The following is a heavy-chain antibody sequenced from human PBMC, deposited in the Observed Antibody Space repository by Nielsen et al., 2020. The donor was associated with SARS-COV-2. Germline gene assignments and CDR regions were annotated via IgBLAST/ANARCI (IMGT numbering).Heavy chain of an antibody. Sequence: GESLKISCAASGFTFSDYYMSWIRQAPGKGLEWVSYISSSGSTIYYADSVKGRFTISRDNAKNSLYLQMNSLRAEDTAVYYCATQMATQYYYYGMDVWGQGTTVTVSS. D-gene: IGHD5-24*01. CDR3: ATQMATQYYYYGMDV. V-gene: IGHV3-11*04. J-gene: IGHJ6*02. CDR1: GFTFSDYY. CDR2: ISSSGSTI.